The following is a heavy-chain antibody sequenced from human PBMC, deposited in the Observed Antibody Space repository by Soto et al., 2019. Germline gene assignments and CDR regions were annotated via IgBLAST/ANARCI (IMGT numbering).Heavy chain of an antibody. V-gene: IGHV4-59*01. CDR1: GGSISSYY. CDR2: IHYSGST. J-gene: IGHJ4*02. Sequence: PSETLSLTCTVSGGSISSYYWSWIRQPPGKVLEWIGYIHYSGSTNYNPSLKSRVTISVDTSKNQFSLKLSSVTAADTAVYYCARGSGGYCSSTSCFGTFDYWGQGTLVTVSS. CDR3: ARGSGGYCSSTSCFGTFDY. D-gene: IGHD2-2*01.